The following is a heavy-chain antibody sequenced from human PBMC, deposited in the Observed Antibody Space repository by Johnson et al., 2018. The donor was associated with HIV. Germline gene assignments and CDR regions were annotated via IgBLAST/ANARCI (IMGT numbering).Heavy chain of an antibody. Sequence: QVQLVESGGGVVQPGRSLRLSCAASGFSFSNYAMDWVRQAPGKGLEWVAVISYDGSNKYYADSVKGRFTNSRDNSKNTLYLQMNGLRGEDTAAYYCAKDATGYGGFDIWGQGTVVAVSS. D-gene: IGHD3-9*01. CDR1: GFSFSNYA. CDR3: AKDATGYGGFDI. J-gene: IGHJ3*02. CDR2: ISYDGSNK. V-gene: IGHV3-30-3*01.